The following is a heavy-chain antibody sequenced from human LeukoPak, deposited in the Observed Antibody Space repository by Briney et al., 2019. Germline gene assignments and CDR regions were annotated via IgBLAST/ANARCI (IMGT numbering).Heavy chain of an antibody. CDR2: INPKSGDT. CDR3: SREDY. J-gene: IGHJ4*02. Sequence: ASVKVSCKASGYTFTDYYLFWVRQAPGHGLEWMAWINPKSGDTRFAQRFAGRVTLTRDTSISTVYMELNSLTPDDTAIYYCSREDYWGQGTLVTVSS. V-gene: IGHV1-2*02. CDR1: GYTFTDYY.